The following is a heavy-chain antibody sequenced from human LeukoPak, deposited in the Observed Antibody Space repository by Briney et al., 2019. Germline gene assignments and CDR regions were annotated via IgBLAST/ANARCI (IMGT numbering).Heavy chain of an antibody. CDR3: ARGGRRYYDILTGYPPYYYYYMDV. J-gene: IGHJ6*03. Sequence: GASVKVSCKASGYTFTGYYMHWVRQAPGQGLGWMGCINPNSGGTNYAQKFQGRVTMTRDTSISTAYMELSRLRSDDTAVYYCARGGRRYYDILTGYPPYYYYYMDVWGKGTTVTVSS. CDR1: GYTFTGYY. V-gene: IGHV1-2*02. D-gene: IGHD3-9*01. CDR2: INPNSGGT.